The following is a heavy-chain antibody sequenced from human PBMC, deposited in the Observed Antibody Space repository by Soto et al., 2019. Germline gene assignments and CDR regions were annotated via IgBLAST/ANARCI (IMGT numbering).Heavy chain of an antibody. CDR2: MYKTGET. V-gene: IGHV4-61*01. D-gene: IGHD2-15*01. Sequence: SETLSLTCTVSGGSVSTGIKYWGWVRQPPGKALEFIGYMYKTGETLLNSSLKSRATLSMETSKNQISLNLSSVTAADSAVYYCTRRKTVVVAATRHYYYGLDVWGQGTTVT. J-gene: IGHJ6*02. CDR1: GGSVSTGIKY. CDR3: TRRKTVVVAATRHYYYGLDV.